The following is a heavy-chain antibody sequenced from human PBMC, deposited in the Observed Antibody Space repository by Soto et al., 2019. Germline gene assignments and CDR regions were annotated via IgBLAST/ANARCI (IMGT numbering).Heavy chain of an antibody. CDR1: GYTFTSYG. V-gene: IGHV1-18*01. J-gene: IGHJ3*02. CDR3: ARASRGPDIVVVPAAIDAFDI. D-gene: IGHD2-2*02. Sequence: ASVQVSCKASGYTFTSYGISWVRQAPGQGLEWMGWISAYNGNTNYAQKLQGRVTMTTDTSTSTAYMELRSLRSDDTAVYYCARASRGPDIVVVPAAIDAFDIWGQGTMVTVSS. CDR2: ISAYNGNT.